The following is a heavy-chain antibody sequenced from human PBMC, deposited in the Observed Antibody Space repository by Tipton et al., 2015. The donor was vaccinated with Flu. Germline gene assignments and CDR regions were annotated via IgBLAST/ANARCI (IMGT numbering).Heavy chain of an antibody. CDR3: AREGDSSGWRYYYYYGMDI. CDR2: TYYRSKWYY. Sequence: TLSLTCAISGDSVSSNSVAWNWIRQSPSRGLEWLGRTYYRSKWYYDYAVSVKSQLIINPDTSKNQFSLQLNSVTPEDTAVYYCAREGDSSGWRYYYYYGMDIWGQGTLVTVS. V-gene: IGHV6-1*01. CDR1: GDSVSSNSVA. J-gene: IGHJ6*01. D-gene: IGHD6-19*01.